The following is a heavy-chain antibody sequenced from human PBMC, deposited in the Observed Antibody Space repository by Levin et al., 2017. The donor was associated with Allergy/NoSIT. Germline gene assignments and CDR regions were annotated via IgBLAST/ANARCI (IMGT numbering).Heavy chain of an antibody. V-gene: IGHV3-74*01. CDR3: SRLYTRGRGHFDL. CDR1: GFTFSSYW. CDR2: INSDGSST. J-gene: IGHJ2*01. Sequence: AGGSLRLSCAASGFTFSSYWMHWVRQAPGKGLVWVSRINSDGSSTSYADSVKGRFTVSRDNAKNTLYLQMSSLRAEDTAVYYCSRLYTRGRGHFDLWGRGTLVTVSS. D-gene: IGHD2-2*02.